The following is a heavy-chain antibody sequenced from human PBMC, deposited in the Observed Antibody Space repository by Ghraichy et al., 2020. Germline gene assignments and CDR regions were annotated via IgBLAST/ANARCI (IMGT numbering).Heavy chain of an antibody. J-gene: IGHJ4*02. V-gene: IGHV4-38-2*01. Sequence: SETLSLTCAVSGYSISSGYYWGWIRQPPGKGLEWIGTIFHSGSTYYNSSLRSRVTISVDTSKNQFSLKLSSATAADTAVYFCARPTFSSVIDGWGQGTLVTVSS. D-gene: IGHD2-8*01. CDR1: GYSISSGYY. CDR3: ARPTFSSVIDG. CDR2: IFHSGST.